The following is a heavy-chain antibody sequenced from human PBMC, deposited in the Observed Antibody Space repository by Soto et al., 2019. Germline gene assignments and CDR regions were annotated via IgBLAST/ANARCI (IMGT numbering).Heavy chain of an antibody. V-gene: IGHV1-69*13. J-gene: IGHJ6*02. CDR3: ARRPVSYSSSWYDTYYYGMDV. CDR2: IIPIFGTA. D-gene: IGHD6-13*01. CDR1: RGTFSSYA. Sequence: SVKVSCKASRGTFSSYAISWVRQAPGQGLEWMGGIIPIFGTANYAQKFQGRVTITADESTSTAYMELSSRRSEDTAVYYCARRPVSYSSSWYDTYYYGMDVWGQGTTVTVSS.